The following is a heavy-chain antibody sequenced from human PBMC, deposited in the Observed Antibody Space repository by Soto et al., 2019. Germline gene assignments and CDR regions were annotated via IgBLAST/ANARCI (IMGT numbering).Heavy chain of an antibody. D-gene: IGHD3-22*01. CDR1: CSTFTSYG. J-gene: IGHJ4*02. CDR2: ISAYNGNT. CDR3: ARDDRTGHYDSSGYSPIDY. V-gene: IGHV1-18*01. Sequence: ASVQVACQASCSTFTSYGVSWGRQAPGQGLEWMGWISAYNGNTNFAQKLQGRVTMTTDTSTSTAYMELRSLRSDDTAVYYCARDDRTGHYDSSGYSPIDYWGQGTRVTVPS.